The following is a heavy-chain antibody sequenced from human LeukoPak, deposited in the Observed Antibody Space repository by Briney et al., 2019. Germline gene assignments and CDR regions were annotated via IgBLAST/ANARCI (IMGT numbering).Heavy chain of an antibody. D-gene: IGHD3-22*01. J-gene: IGHJ4*02. CDR1: GFTFSHYG. CDR2: ISYDGTIT. Sequence: PGGSLRLSCVASGFTFSHYGMHWVRQAPGKGLEWVAYISYDGTITYHADSVKGRFTISRDNSKNTLYLEMSGLRAEDTAVYYCAKIRGGTWLVDNWGQGTLVTVSS. CDR3: AKIRGGTWLVDN. V-gene: IGHV3-30*02.